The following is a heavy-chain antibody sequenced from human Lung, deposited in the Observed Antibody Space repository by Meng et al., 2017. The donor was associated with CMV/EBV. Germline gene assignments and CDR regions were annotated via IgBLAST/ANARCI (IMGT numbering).Heavy chain of an antibody. V-gene: IGHV3-21*01. Sequence: GGSLRLSXAASGFTFSGYAMNWVRQAPGKGLEWISSITSASGFTFYADSVKGRITISRDNAKNSVYLQMNSLRAEDTALYYCARDLIHWDMNGSPTRIYHFDYWGQGTLVTVSS. CDR2: ITSASGFT. J-gene: IGHJ4*02. CDR1: GFTFSGYA. CDR3: ARDLIHWDMNGSPTRIYHFDY. D-gene: IGHD1-26*01.